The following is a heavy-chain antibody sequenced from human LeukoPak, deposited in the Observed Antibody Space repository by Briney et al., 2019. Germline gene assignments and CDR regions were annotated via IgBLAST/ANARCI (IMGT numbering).Heavy chain of an antibody. V-gene: IGHV4-39*07. J-gene: IGHJ4*02. CDR3: ARLRLKLRALDY. D-gene: IGHD4-23*01. CDR1: GGSISSSSYY. CDR2: IYYSGST. Sequence: SETLSLTCTVSGGSISSSSYYWGWIRQPPGKGLEWIGSIYYSGSTYYNPSLKSRVTISVDTSKNQFSLKLSSVTAAGTAVYYCARLRLKLRALDYWGQGTLVTVSS.